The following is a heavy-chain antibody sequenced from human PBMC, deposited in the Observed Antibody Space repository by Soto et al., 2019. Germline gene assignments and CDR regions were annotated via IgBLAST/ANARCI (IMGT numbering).Heavy chain of an antibody. CDR3: ARVPGP. CDR1: GGSINNYY. Sequence: SETLSLTCTVSGGSINNYYWIWLRQPPGKRLEWIGLIYHSGSTYYNPSLKSRVTISVDRSKNQFSLKLSSVTAADTAVYYCARVPGPWGQGTTVTVSS. J-gene: IGHJ6*02. V-gene: IGHV4-59*12. CDR2: IYHSGST.